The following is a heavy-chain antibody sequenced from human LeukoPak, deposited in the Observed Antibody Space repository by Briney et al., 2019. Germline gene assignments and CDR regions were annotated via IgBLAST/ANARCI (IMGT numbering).Heavy chain of an antibody. J-gene: IGHJ3*02. D-gene: IGHD3-3*01. CDR1: GGSISSGGYY. Sequence: PSETLSLTCTVSGGSISSGGYYWSWIRQPPGKGLEWIGYIYHSGSTYYNPSLKSRVTISVDTSKNQFSLKLSSVTAADTAVYYCARVPTRRGDFWSRRGGTGDAFDIWGQGTMVTVSS. CDR3: ARVPTRRGDFWSRRGGTGDAFDI. CDR2: IYHSGST. V-gene: IGHV4-30-2*01.